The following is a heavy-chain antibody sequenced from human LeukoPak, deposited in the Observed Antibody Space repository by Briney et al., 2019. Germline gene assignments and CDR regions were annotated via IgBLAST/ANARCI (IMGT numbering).Heavy chain of an antibody. CDR2: INPNSGGT. D-gene: IGHD3-10*01. V-gene: IGHV1-2*02. Sequence: ASVKVSCKASGYTFTGYYMNWVRQPPGQGLEWMGWINPNSGGTNYAQKFQGRVTITRDTSISTAYMELSRLRSDDTAVYYCAREWGYGSGSYFDPWGQGTLVTVSS. CDR1: GYTFTGYY. CDR3: AREWGYGSGSYFDP. J-gene: IGHJ5*02.